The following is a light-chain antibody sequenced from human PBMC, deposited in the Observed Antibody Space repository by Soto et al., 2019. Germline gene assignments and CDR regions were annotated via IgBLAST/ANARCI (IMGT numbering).Light chain of an antibody. J-gene: IGKJ1*01. CDR3: QQNNKGPVT. Sequence: EVVMTQSPATLSVSPGERATLSCRASQGVTTNMAWYQQKPGQAPRLLIYGASTRASGIPARFSGSGSGTDFTLTISSLQAEDFGVYYCQQNNKGPVTFGQGTKLEIK. CDR1: QGVTTN. CDR2: GAS. V-gene: IGKV3D-15*01.